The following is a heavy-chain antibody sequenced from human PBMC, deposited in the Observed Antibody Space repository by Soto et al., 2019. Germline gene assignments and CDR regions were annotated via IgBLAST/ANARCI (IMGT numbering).Heavy chain of an antibody. D-gene: IGHD3-10*01. CDR1: GFRFSDHY. Sequence: GGSLRLSCAASGFRFSDHYMTWIRQAPGKGLEWVSKISGGGTTTHYADSVKGRFTVSRDNAKNSLYLQMNSLRAEDTAVYYCAGEPYYYGSAFWGQGTLVTVSS. CDR3: AGEPYYYGSAF. CDR2: ISGGGTTT. J-gene: IGHJ1*01. V-gene: IGHV3-11*01.